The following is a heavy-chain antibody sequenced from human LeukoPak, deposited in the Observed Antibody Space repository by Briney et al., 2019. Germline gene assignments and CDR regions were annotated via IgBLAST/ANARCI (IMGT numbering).Heavy chain of an antibody. V-gene: IGHV3-23*01. Sequence: PGGSLRLSCAASGFTFSSSAMSWVRQAPGEGLEWASAISGSSGSTYYADSVKGRYTISRDNSKNTLYLQMNSLRAEDTAVYYCAGLSGYYRAFDYWGQGTLVTVSS. CDR1: GFTFSSSA. J-gene: IGHJ4*02. CDR3: AGLSGYYRAFDY. D-gene: IGHD3-3*01. CDR2: ISGSSGST.